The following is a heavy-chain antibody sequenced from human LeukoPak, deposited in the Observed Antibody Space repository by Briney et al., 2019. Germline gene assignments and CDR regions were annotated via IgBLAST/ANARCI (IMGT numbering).Heavy chain of an antibody. V-gene: IGHV1-18*01. CDR2: ISAYNGNT. J-gene: IGHJ6*02. CDR3: ARARDCGGDCYNYYYGMDV. CDR1: GYTFTSYG. Sequence: ASVKVSCKASGYTFTSYGISWVRQAPGQGLEWMGWISAYNGNTNYAQKLQGRVTMTTDTSTSTAYMELRSLRSDDTAVYYCARARDCGGDCYNYYYGMDVWGQGTTVTVSS. D-gene: IGHD2-21*02.